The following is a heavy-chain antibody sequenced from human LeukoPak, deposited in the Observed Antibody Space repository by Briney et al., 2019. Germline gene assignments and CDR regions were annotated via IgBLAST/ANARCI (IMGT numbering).Heavy chain of an antibody. CDR3: ARGSSGWYEVGYYYYYMDV. J-gene: IGHJ6*03. D-gene: IGHD6-19*01. V-gene: IGHV1-69*05. CDR2: IIPIFGTA. CDR1: GGTFSSYA. Sequence: GASVKVSCKASGGTFSSYAISWVRQAPGQGLEWMGGIIPIFGTANYAQKFQGRVTITTDESTSTAYMGLSSLRSEDTAVYYCARGSSGWYEVGYYYYYMDVWGKGTTVTVSS.